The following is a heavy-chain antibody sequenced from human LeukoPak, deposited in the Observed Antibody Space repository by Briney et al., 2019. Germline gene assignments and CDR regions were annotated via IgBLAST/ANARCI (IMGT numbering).Heavy chain of an antibody. CDR1: GYSISSGYY. D-gene: IGHD5-12*01. Sequence: SETLSLTCAVSGYSISSGYYWGWIRQPPGKGLEWIGSIYQSGSTYYNPSLKSRVTISVDTSKNQFSRKLRSVTAADTAVYYCARRGPYSGYDFSWFDPWGQGTLVTVSS. CDR2: IYQSGST. J-gene: IGHJ5*02. CDR3: ARRGPYSGYDFSWFDP. V-gene: IGHV4-38-2*01.